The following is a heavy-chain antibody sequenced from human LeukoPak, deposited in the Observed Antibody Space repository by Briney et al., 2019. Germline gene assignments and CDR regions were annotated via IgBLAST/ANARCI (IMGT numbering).Heavy chain of an antibody. D-gene: IGHD3-22*01. J-gene: IGHJ4*02. Sequence: GGSLRLSCSASGFTFSSYAMSWVRQAPGKGLEWVSAISGSGGSTYYADSVKGRFTISRDNSKNTLYLQMNSLRAEDTAVYYCAKDPTMIVVVIPDYWGQGTLVTVSS. CDR2: ISGSGGST. CDR3: AKDPTMIVVVIPDY. V-gene: IGHV3-23*01. CDR1: GFTFSSYA.